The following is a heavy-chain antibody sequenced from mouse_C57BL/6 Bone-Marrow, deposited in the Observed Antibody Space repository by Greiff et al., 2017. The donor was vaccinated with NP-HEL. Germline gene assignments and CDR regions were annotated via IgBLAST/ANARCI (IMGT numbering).Heavy chain of an antibody. CDR3: ARVYYYGSSPPWYFDV. CDR2: ISDGGSYT. CDR1: GFTFSSYA. D-gene: IGHD1-1*01. V-gene: IGHV5-4*01. Sequence: EVQLVESGGGLVKPGGSLKLSCAASGFTFSSYAMSWVRQTPEKRLEWVATISDGGSYTYYPDNVKGRFTISRDNAKNNLYLQMSHLKSEDTAMYYCARVYYYGSSPPWYFDVWGTGTTVTVSS. J-gene: IGHJ1*03.